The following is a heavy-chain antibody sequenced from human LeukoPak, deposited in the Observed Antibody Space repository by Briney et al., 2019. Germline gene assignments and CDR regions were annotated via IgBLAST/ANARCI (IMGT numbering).Heavy chain of an antibody. J-gene: IGHJ6*04. V-gene: IGHV1-69*13. CDR2: IIPIFGTA. CDR1: GGTFSSYA. CDR3: ARAINPAHSLSYYGMDV. D-gene: IGHD5-24*01. Sequence: SVKVSCKASGGTFSSYAISWVRQAPGQGLEWVGGIIPIFGTANYAQKFQGRVTITADESTSTAYMELSSLRSEDTAVYYCARAINPAHSLSYYGMDVWGKGTTVTISS.